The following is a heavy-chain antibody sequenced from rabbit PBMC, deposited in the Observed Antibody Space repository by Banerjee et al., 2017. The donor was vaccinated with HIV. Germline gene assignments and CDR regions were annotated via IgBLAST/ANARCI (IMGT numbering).Heavy chain of an antibody. CDR3: AREDYTYATWYFNL. J-gene: IGHJ4*01. D-gene: IGHD6-1*01. V-gene: IGHV1S40*01. CDR2: IYTGGSGST. CDR1: GFSFSSNYY. Sequence: QSLEESGGDLVKPGASLTLTCTASGFSFSSNYYMCWVRQAPGKGLEWIACIYTGGSGSTYYASWAKGRFTISKTSSTTVTLQMTSLTAADTATYFCAREDYTYATWYFNLWGPGTLVTVS.